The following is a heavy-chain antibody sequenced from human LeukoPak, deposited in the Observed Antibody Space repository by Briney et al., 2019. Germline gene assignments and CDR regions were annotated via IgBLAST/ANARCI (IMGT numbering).Heavy chain of an antibody. D-gene: IGHD1-1*01. V-gene: IGHV3-33*06. J-gene: IGHJ1*01. CDR1: GFTFSSHA. CDR3: AKDQHYEERVGFYFRH. Sequence: GRSLRLSCAASGFTFSSHAMHWVRQVPGKGLEWVAVIWYDGSSKFYADSVKGRFTISRDNSKNTLYLQMNSLRVEDTAVYYCAKDQHYEERVGFYFRHWGQGTLVTVSS. CDR2: IWYDGSSK.